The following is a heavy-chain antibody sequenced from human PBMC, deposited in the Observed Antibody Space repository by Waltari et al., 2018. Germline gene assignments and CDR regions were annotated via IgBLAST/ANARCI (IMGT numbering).Heavy chain of an antibody. V-gene: IGHV1-69*13. D-gene: IGHD3-22*01. CDR3: ARGRALYYYDSSGYWGWFDP. CDR2: IIPIFGTA. Sequence: QVQLVQSGAEVKKPGSSVKVSCKASGGTFSSYAISWVRQAPGQGLEWMGGIIPIFGTANYAQKFQGRVTITADESTSTAYMELSSLRSEDTAVYYCARGRALYYYDSSGYWGWFDPWGQGTLVTVSS. CDR1: GGTFSSYA. J-gene: IGHJ5*02.